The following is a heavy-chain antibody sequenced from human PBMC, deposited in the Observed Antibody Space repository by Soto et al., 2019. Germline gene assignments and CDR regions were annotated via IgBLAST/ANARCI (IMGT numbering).Heavy chain of an antibody. CDR1: GDFISSTRYY. CDR3: ARLVATYGSSSGRFDP. CDR2: IYYGGST. D-gene: IGHD6-6*01. Sequence: QLQLQESGPGLVKPSETLSLTCTVSGDFISSTRYYWVWIRQPPGKGLDWIGSIYYGGSTYYNPSLKTRLTISVDTSKNQFSLSLTSVTAADTAVYFCARLVATYGSSSGRFDPWGQGTLVTVSS. J-gene: IGHJ5*02. V-gene: IGHV4-39*01.